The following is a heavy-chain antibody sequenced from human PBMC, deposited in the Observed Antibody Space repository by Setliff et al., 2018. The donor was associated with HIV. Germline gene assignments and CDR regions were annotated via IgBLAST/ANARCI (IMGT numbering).Heavy chain of an antibody. CDR1: GGSISSGGYY. CDR2: IYTSGST. Sequence: PSETLSLTCNVSGGSISSGGYYWSWIRQPAGKGLEWIGHIYTSGSTNYNPSLKSRVTISVDTSKNQFSLKLSSVTAADTAVYYCARVDGSSDAFDIWGQGTMVTVSS. J-gene: IGHJ3*02. CDR3: ARVDGSSDAFDI. V-gene: IGHV4-61*09. D-gene: IGHD3-10*01.